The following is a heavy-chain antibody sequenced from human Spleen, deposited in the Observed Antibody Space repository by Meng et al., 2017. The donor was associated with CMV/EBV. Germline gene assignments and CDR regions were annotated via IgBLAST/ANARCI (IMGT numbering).Heavy chain of an antibody. CDR3: AKDRGLQGPPPYYYYYGMDV. CDR1: GFTFSSYA. Sequence: GECLKISCAASGFTFSSYAMSWVRQAPGKGLEWVSAISGSGGSTYYADSVKGRFTISRDNSKNTLYLQMNSLRAEDTAVYYCAKDRGLQGPPPYYYYYGMDVWGQGTTVTVSS. D-gene: IGHD1-26*01. CDR2: ISGSGGST. J-gene: IGHJ6*02. V-gene: IGHV3-23*01.